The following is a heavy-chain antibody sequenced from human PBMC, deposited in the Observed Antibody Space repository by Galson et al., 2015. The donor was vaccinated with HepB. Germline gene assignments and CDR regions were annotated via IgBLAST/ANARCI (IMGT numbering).Heavy chain of an antibody. V-gene: IGHV3-11*01. CDR1: GFTFSDYY. J-gene: IGHJ6*02. D-gene: IGHD2-15*01. CDR3: ARGHQYCSGGSCYFLYYGMDV. CDR2: ISSSGSTI. Sequence: SLRLSCAASGFTFSDYYMSWIRQAPGKGLEWVSYISSSGSTIYYADSVKGRFTISRDNAKNSLYLQMNSLRAEDTAVYYCARGHQYCSGGSCYFLYYGMDVWGQGTTVTVSS.